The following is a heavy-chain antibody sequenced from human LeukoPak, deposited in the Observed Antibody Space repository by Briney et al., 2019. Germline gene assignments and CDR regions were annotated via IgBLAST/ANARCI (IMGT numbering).Heavy chain of an antibody. CDR2: INPNSGGT. CDR1: GGTFSSYA. J-gene: IGHJ5*02. D-gene: IGHD3-10*01. V-gene: IGHV1-2*02. Sequence: ASVKVSCKASGGTFSSYAISWVRQAPGQGLEWMGWINPNSGGTNYAQKFQGRVTMTRDTSISTAYMELSRLRSDDTAVYYCARDASPNEIWFGELLPGFDPWGQGTLVTVSS. CDR3: ARDASPNEIWFGELLPGFDP.